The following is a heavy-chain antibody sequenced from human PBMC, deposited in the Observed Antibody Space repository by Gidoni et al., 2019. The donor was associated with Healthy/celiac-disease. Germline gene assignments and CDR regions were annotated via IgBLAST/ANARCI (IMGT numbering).Heavy chain of an antibody. Sequence: QVQLVQSGAEVQKPGASVKVSCKASGYTFTSYAMHWVRQAPGQRLEWMGWINAGNGNTKYSQKFQGRVTITRDTSASTAYMELSSLRSEDTAVYYCARDGETVTTYYYYGMDVWGQGTTVTVSS. J-gene: IGHJ6*02. CDR1: GYTFTSYA. D-gene: IGHD4-17*01. V-gene: IGHV1-3*01. CDR2: INAGNGNT. CDR3: ARDGETVTTYYYYGMDV.